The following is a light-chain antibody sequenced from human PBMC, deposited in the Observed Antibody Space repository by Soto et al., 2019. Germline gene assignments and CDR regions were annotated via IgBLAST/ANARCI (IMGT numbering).Light chain of an antibody. CDR1: QGIRND. J-gene: IGKJ4*01. CDR2: AAY. Sequence: AIQMTQSPSSLSASVGDRVTITCRASQGIRNDLGWYQQKPGKAHKLLIYAAYSLQSGVQSRFSGSGSGTDFTLTIRSLQPEDFATYYCLQDYNYPLTVGGGTKVDIK. CDR3: LQDYNYPLT. V-gene: IGKV1-6*01.